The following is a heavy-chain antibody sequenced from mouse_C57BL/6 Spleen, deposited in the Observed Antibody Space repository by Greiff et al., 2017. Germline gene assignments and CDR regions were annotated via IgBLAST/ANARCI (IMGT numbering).Heavy chain of an antibody. CDR2: IDPSDSET. V-gene: IGHV1-52*01. CDR1: GYTFTSYW. D-gene: IGHD2-4*01. Sequence: VQLQQSGAELVRPGSSVKLSCKASGYTFTSYWMHWVKQRPIQGLEWIGNIDPSDSETNYNQKFKDKGTLTVDKSSSTAYMQLSSLTSEDSAVYYCSRRGGDYDGFAYWGQGTLVTVSA. J-gene: IGHJ3*01. CDR3: SRRGGDYDGFAY.